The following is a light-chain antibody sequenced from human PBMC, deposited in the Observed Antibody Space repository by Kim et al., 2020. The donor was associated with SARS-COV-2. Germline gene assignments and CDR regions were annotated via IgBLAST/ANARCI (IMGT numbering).Light chain of an antibody. CDR2: DAS. CDR1: LSVSSSY. CDR3: QQYGSSPYT. J-gene: IGKJ2*01. V-gene: IGKV3D-20*01. Sequence: WAPGERATLSCGASLSVSSSYLAWYQQKPGLAPRLLIYDASSRATGIPDRFSGSGSGTDFTLTISRLEPEDFAVYYCQQYGSSPYTFGQGTKLEIK.